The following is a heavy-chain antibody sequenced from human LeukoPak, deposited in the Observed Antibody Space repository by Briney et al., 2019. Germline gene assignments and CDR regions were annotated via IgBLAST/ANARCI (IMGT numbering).Heavy chain of an antibody. V-gene: IGHV4-34*01. J-gene: IGHJ4*02. Sequence: PSETLSLTCAVYDGSFSGYYWSWIRQPPGKGLEWIGEINHSGSSNYNPSLKSRVTISVDTSKNQFSLKLSSVTAADTAVYYCARYSGHYLSYFDYWGQGTLVTVSS. D-gene: IGHD3-22*01. CDR2: INHSGSS. CDR1: DGSFSGYY. CDR3: ARYSGHYLSYFDY.